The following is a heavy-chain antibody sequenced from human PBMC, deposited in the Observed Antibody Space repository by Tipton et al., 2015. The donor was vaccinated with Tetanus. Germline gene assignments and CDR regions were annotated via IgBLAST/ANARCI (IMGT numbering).Heavy chain of an antibody. V-gene: IGHV3-33*01. CDR3: AREADCSGGSCFSGDFDN. J-gene: IGHJ4*02. D-gene: IGHD2-15*01. CDR1: GFIFSSYG. Sequence: AASGFIFSSYGIHWVRQAPGKGLEWVAVSWYDGTDQYYADSVKGRFTLSRDNSKNTLYLQMNSLRAEDPALYYCAREADCSGGSCFSGDFDNWGQGTQVTVSS. CDR2: SWYDGTDQ.